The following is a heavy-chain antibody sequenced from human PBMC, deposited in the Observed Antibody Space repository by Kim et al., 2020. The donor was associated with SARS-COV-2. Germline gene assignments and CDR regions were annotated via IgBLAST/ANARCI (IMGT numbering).Heavy chain of an antibody. D-gene: IGHD5-18*01. CDR3: ARVGMRYSSANYGMDV. J-gene: IGHJ6*02. V-gene: IGHV1-18*01. Sequence: VSVKVSCKASGYTFTSYGISWVRQAPGQGLEWMGWISAYNGNTNYAQKLQGRVTMTTDTSTSTAYMELRSLRSDDTAVYYCARVGMRYSSANYGMDVWGQGTTVTVSS. CDR2: ISAYNGNT. CDR1: GYTFTSYG.